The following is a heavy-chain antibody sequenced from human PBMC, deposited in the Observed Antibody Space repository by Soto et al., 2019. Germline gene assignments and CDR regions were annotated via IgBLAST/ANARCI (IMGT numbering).Heavy chain of an antibody. Sequence: ASVKVSCKASGGTFSSYAISWVRQAPGQGLEWMGIINPSGGSTSYAQKFQGRVTMTRDTSTSTVYMELSSLRSEDTAVYYCARDRVYYDFWSGPLDYWGQGTLVTVSS. CDR3: ARDRVYYDFWSGPLDY. J-gene: IGHJ4*02. V-gene: IGHV1-46*01. CDR2: INPSGGST. CDR1: GGTFSSYA. D-gene: IGHD3-3*01.